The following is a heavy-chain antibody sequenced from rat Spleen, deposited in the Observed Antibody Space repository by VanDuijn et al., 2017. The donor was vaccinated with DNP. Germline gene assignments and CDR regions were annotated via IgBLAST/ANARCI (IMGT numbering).Heavy chain of an antibody. V-gene: IGHV5S10*01. CDR2: IMYDGSRK. Sequence: EVKLVESGGGLVQPGRSLKLSCAASGFTFSDYNMAWVRQAPKKGLEWVATIMYDGSRKYYRDSVKGRFTISRDNAKSTRYLQMDSLRSEETATYYCATNDYGGYSWFAYWGQGTLVTVSS. J-gene: IGHJ3*01. D-gene: IGHD1-11*01. CDR1: GFTFSDYN. CDR3: ATNDYGGYSWFAY.